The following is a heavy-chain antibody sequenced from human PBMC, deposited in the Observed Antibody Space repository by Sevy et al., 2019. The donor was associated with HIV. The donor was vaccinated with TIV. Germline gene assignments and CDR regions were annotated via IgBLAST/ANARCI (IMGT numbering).Heavy chain of an antibody. CDR2: ISSDGTKE. CDR1: GFTFSIYV. CDR3: ARDLPSAVTDPFYYYGLAV. D-gene: IGHD2-21*02. V-gene: IGHV3-30*04. Sequence: GGSLRLSCAASGFTFSIYVIHWVRQAPGKGLEWVAVISSDGTKEYYADSVKGRFTISRDNSKNTMYLQMNCLRVEDTAVYYCARDLPSAVTDPFYYYGLAVWGQGTTVTVSS. J-gene: IGHJ6*02.